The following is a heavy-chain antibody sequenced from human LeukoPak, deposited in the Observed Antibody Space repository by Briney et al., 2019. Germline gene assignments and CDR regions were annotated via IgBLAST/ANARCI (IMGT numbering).Heavy chain of an antibody. CDR3: ARPLFDSSVYSCDS. D-gene: IGHD3-22*01. J-gene: IGHJ4*02. CDR2: ISAYNGNT. CDR1: GYTFTSYG. Sequence: GASVKVSCKASGYTFTSYGISWVRQAPGQGLEWMGWISAYNGNTNYAQKLQGRVTMTTDTSTSTAYMELRSLRSEDTAVYNCARPLFDSSVYSCDSGGQEPLVTAS. V-gene: IGHV1-18*01.